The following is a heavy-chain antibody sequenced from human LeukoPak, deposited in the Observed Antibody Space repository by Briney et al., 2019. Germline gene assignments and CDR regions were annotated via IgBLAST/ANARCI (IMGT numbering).Heavy chain of an antibody. D-gene: IGHD1-20*01. V-gene: IGHV4-4*02. J-gene: IGHJ5*02. CDR3: AISPYNWNDGRWGDNWFDP. Sequence: SETLSLTCAVSGGSISSNYWWSWGRQPPGKGLECIGEIYHSGSTNYNPSLKSRVTISVDKSKNQFSLKLSSVTAADTAVYYCAISPYNWNDGRWGDNWFDPWGQGTLVTVSS. CDR2: IYHSGST. CDR1: GGSISSNYW.